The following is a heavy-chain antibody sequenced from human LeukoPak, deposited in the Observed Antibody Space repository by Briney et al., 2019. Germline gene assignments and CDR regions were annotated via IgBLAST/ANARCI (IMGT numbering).Heavy chain of an antibody. V-gene: IGHV1-18*01. Sequence: GASVKVSCKASGYTFTGYGISWVRQAPGQGLEWMGWINAYNGNTNYAQKLQGRVTMTTDTSTSTAYMELRSLRSDDTAVYYCARGRGPNWGTPRPDAFDIWGQGTMVTVSS. CDR2: INAYNGNT. J-gene: IGHJ3*02. CDR1: GYTFTGYG. CDR3: ARGRGPNWGTPRPDAFDI. D-gene: IGHD3-16*01.